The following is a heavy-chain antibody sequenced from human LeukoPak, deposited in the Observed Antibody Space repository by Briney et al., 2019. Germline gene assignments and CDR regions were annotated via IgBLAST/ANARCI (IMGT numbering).Heavy chain of an antibody. CDR2: ISYDGSNK. CDR3: ARAGRWLQFGFDY. CDR1: GFTFSNYA. D-gene: IGHD5-24*01. J-gene: IGHJ4*02. V-gene: IGHV3-30*04. Sequence: PGGSLRLSCAASGFTFSNYAMHWVRQAPGKGLEWVAVISYDGSNKYYADSVKGRFTISRDNSKNTLYLQMNSLRAEDTAVYYCARAGRWLQFGFDYWGQGTLVTVSS.